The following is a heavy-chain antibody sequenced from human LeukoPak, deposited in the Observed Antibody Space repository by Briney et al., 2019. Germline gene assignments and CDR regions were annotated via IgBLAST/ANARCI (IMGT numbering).Heavy chain of an antibody. CDR3: ARDTDSRPNWFDP. D-gene: IGHD6-13*01. CDR2: IIPIFGTA. J-gene: IGHJ5*02. V-gene: IGHV1-69*01. Sequence: SVKVSCKASGGTFSSYAISWVRQAPGQGLEWMGGIIPIFGTANYAQKFQGRVTITADESTSTAYMELSSLRSEDTAVYYCARDTDSRPNWFDPWGQGTLVTVPS. CDR1: GGTFSSYA.